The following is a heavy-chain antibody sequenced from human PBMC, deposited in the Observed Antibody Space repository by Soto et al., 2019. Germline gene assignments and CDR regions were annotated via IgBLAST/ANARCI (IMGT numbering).Heavy chain of an antibody. CDR2: IYYSGST. CDR3: ARQVQDDSGSYYFDY. Sequence: TSETLSLTCTVSGGSISSYYWSWIRQPPGKGLEWIGYIYYSGSTNYNPSLKSRVTISVDTSKNQFSLKLSSVTAADTAVYYCARQVQDDSGSYYFDYWGQGTLVTVSS. D-gene: IGHD1-26*01. CDR1: GGSISSYY. J-gene: IGHJ4*02. V-gene: IGHV4-59*01.